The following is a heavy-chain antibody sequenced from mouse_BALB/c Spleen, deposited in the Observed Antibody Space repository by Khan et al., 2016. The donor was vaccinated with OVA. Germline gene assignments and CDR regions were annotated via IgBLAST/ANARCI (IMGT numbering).Heavy chain of an antibody. J-gene: IGHJ4*01. V-gene: IGHV3-2*02. Sequence: EVQLQESGPGLVKPSQSLSLTCTVTGYSITSGYAWNWIRQFPGNKLEWMGYISYSGSTSYNPSLRSRISITRDTSKNQFFLQLNSLTTEDTATYYCARKKYYGYAMDYWGQGTSVTVSS. CDR3: ARKKYYGYAMDY. CDR2: ISYSGST. CDR1: GYSITSGYA. D-gene: IGHD1-1*01.